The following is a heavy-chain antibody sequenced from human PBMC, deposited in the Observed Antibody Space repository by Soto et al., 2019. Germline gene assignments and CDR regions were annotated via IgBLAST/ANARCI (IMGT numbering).Heavy chain of an antibody. CDR3: XXXXXXXDXRFLDF. V-gene: IGHV1-18*01. CDR1: SHTFDTSG. J-gene: IGHJ4*02. CDR2: ISPSRGHR. Sequence: QSQLVQSGAEVREPGASVKVSCKASSHTFDTSGFSWVRQAPGQGLEWMGWISPSRGHRNFARKFRDRVTLTADTATTTVHMEMRSLISDXXXXXXXXXXXXXXDXRFLDFWGQGTLVT.